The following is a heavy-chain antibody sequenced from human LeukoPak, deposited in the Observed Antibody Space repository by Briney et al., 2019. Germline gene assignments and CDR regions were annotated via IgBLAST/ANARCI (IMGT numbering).Heavy chain of an antibody. V-gene: IGHV3-48*04. D-gene: IGHD3-10*02. Sequence: GGSLRLSCAASGFIFSSYGMSWVRQAPGEGLEWVSYISSSGSTIYYADSVKGRFTISRDNAKNSLYLQMNSLRAEDTAVYYCAELGITMIGGVWGKGTTVTISP. J-gene: IGHJ6*04. CDR3: AELGITMIGGV. CDR2: ISSSGSTI. CDR1: GFIFSSYG.